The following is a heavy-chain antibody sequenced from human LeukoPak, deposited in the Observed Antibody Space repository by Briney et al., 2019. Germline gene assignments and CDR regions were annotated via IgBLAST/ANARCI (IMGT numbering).Heavy chain of an antibody. J-gene: IGHJ4*02. CDR3: ARDRSGDYGSGSYLDY. D-gene: IGHD3-10*01. Sequence: SQTLSLTCTVSGGSISSGGYYWSWIRQPPGKGLGWIGYIYHSGSTYYNPSLKSRVTISVDRSKNQFSLKLSSVTAADTAVYYCARDRSGDYGSGSYLDYWGQGTLVTVSS. CDR1: GGSISSGGYY. CDR2: IYHSGST. V-gene: IGHV4-30-2*01.